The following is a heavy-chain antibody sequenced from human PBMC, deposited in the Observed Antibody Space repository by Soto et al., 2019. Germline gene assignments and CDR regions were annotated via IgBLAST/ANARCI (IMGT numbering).Heavy chain of an antibody. CDR3: ARHDCISSSCYYYYYYSMDV. Sequence: SVKVSCKASGYTFTSYGISWVRQAPGQGLEWMGGIIPIFDTANYAQKFQGRVTITADESTSTAYMELSSLRSEDTAVYYCARHDCISSSCYYYYYYSMDVWGQGTTVTVSS. D-gene: IGHD2-2*01. V-gene: IGHV1-69*13. CDR1: GYTFTSYG. CDR2: IIPIFDTA. J-gene: IGHJ6*02.